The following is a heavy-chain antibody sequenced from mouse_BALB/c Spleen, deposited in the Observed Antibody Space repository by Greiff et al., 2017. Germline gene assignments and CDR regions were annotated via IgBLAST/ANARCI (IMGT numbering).Heavy chain of an antibody. Sequence: QVQLQQPGAGLVKPGASLKLSCTASGFTFTSYYMYWVKQRPGQGLEWIGGINPSNGGTYFNEKFKSKATLTVDKSSSTVYMQLSSLTSEDSAVYYCTDRYDEGLFVDWGEGTLVTVSA. CDR2: INPSNGGT. V-gene: IGHV1S16*01. D-gene: IGHD2-14*01. J-gene: IGHJ3*01. CDR3: TDRYDEGLFVD. CDR1: GFTFTSYY.